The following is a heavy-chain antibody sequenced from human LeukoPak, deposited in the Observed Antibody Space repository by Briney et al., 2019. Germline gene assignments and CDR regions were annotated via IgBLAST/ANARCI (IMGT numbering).Heavy chain of an antibody. J-gene: IGHJ4*02. CDR2: IYSDNT. D-gene: IGHD2-21*02. CDR1: GFTVSSNS. V-gene: IGHV3-53*01. CDR3: AKDIVGGGDDY. Sequence: GGSLRLSCTVSGFTVSSNSMSWVRQAPGKGLEWVSFIYSDNTHYSDSVRGRFTISRDNAKNSIYLQMNSLRVEDTAVYYCAKDIVGGGDDYWGQGTLVIVSS.